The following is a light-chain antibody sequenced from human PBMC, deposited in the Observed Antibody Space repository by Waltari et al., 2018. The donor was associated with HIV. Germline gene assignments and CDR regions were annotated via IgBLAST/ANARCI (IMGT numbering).Light chain of an antibody. CDR1: NSDVGGYNF. J-gene: IGLJ1*01. CDR2: DVT. V-gene: IGLV2-14*03. Sequence: QSALTQTASLSGSPGQSITLSCTGTNSDVGGYNFVSWYQHHPGRAPKLIIYDVTNRPSGVSNRFSGSKSGNTASLTISGLQAEDEADYFCSSYTRSSTHYVFGTGTKVTVL. CDR3: SSYTRSSTHYV.